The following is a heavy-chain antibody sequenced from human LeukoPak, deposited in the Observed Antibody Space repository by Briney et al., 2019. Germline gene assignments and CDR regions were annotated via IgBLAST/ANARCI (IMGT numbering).Heavy chain of an antibody. D-gene: IGHD4-23*01. CDR2: IYYSGST. V-gene: IGHV4-39*01. CDR3: ARLTVEGYYYYGMDG. Sequence: SETLSLTCTVSGGSISSSSYYWGWIRQPPGKGLEWIGSIYYSGSTYYDTSLKSRVTISVDTSKNQFSLKLSSVTAADTAVYYCARLTVEGYYYYGMDGWGQGTTVTVSS. J-gene: IGHJ6*02. CDR1: GGSISSSSYY.